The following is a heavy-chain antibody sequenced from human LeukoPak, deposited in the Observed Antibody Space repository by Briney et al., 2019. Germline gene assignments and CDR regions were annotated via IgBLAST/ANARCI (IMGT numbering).Heavy chain of an antibody. CDR2: IYYSRCT. CDR1: GGSLSSYY. V-gene: IGHV4-59*01. J-gene: IGHJ6*03. CDR3: ARDRGYCSGGSCYGHYYYMDV. D-gene: IGHD2-15*01. Sequence: SETLSLTCTGSGGSLSSYYWSWLRQPPGKGLEGIGYIYYSRCTNYNPSLKSRVTISVDTSKNQFSLKLSSVTAADTAVYYCARDRGYCSGGSCYGHYYYMDVWGKGTTVTVSS.